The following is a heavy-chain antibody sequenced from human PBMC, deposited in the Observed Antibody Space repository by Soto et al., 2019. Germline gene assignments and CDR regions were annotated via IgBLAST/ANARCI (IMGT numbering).Heavy chain of an antibody. J-gene: IGHJ3*02. CDR3: ARTGYSSGWYKVAPDI. V-gene: IGHV4-34*01. CDR2: INHSGST. CDR1: GGSFSVYY. Sequence: SETLSLTCAVYGGSFSVYYWSLIRQPPGKGLEWIGEINHSGSTNYNPSLKSRVTISVDTSKNQFSLKLSSVTAADTAVYYCARTGYSSGWYKVAPDIWGQRTLVTVSS. D-gene: IGHD6-19*01.